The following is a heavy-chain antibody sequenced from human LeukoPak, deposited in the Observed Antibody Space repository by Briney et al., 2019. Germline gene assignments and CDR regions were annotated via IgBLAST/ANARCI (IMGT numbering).Heavy chain of an antibody. J-gene: IGHJ4*02. CDR3: AREGALWDDILTGYYARPDY. V-gene: IGHV1-24*01. Sequence: GASVKVSCKVSGYTLTELSMHWVRQAPGKGLEWMGGFDPEDGETIYAQKFQGRVTMTEDTSTDTAYMELSSLRSDDTAVYYCAREGALWDDILTGYYARPDYWGQGTLVTVSS. CDR2: FDPEDGET. CDR1: GYTLTELS. D-gene: IGHD3-9*01.